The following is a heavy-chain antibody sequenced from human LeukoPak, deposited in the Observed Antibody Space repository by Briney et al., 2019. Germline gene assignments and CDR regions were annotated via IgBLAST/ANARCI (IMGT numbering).Heavy chain of an antibody. Sequence: ASVKVSCKAPGYTFTSYGISWVRQAPGQGLEWMGWISAYNGNTNYAQKLQGRVTMTTDTSTSTAYMELRSLRSDDTAVYYCARNFWFGELGIYYFDYWGQGTLVTVSS. J-gene: IGHJ4*02. CDR2: ISAYNGNT. CDR3: ARNFWFGELGIYYFDY. CDR1: GYTFTSYG. V-gene: IGHV1-18*01. D-gene: IGHD3-10*01.